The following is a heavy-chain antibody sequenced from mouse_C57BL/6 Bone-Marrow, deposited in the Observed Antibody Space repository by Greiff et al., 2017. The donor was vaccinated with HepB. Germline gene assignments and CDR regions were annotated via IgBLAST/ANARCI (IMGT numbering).Heavy chain of an antibody. J-gene: IGHJ4*01. CDR3: ARPHYGSSYNYAMDY. D-gene: IGHD1-1*01. CDR2: INPNNGGT. Sequence: VQLQQSGPELVKPGASVKMSCKASGYTFTDYNMHWVKQSHGKSLEWIGYINPNNGGTSYNQKFKGKATLTVNKSSSTAYMELRSLTSEDSAVYYCARPHYGSSYNYAMDYWGQGTSVTVSS. V-gene: IGHV1-22*01. CDR1: GYTFTDYN.